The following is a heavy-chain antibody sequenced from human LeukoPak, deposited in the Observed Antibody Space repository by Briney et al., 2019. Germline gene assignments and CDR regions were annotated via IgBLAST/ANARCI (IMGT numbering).Heavy chain of an antibody. CDR2: IRDSGET. CDR1: GFLVNNYY. Sequence: GGSLRLSCTVSGFLVNNYYMSWVRPAPGKGREWVSLIRDSGETFYADSVKGRFTISRDNSKNTMFLQMNRLPVEDTAVYFCARDRAVTQLWVEFDSWGQGTLVTVSS. V-gene: IGHV3-66*03. D-gene: IGHD4-17*01. CDR3: ARDRAVTQLWVEFDS. J-gene: IGHJ5*01.